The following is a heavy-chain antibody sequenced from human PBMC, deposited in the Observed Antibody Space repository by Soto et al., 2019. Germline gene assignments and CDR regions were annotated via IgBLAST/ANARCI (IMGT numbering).Heavy chain of an antibody. J-gene: IGHJ4*02. D-gene: IGHD4-17*01. CDR2: IYHSGST. Sequence: NPSETLSLTCAVSGGSISSGGYSWSWIRQPPGKGLEWIGYIYHSGSTYYNPSLKSRVTISVDRSKNQFSLKLSSVTAADTAVYYCARSHYGDYYFDYWGQGTLVTVSS. CDR3: ARSHYGDYYFDY. CDR1: GGSISSGGYS. V-gene: IGHV4-30-2*01.